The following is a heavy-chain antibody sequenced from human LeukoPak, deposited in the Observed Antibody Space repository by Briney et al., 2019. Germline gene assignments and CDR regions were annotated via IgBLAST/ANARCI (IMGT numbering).Heavy chain of an antibody. Sequence: GGSLRLSCAASGFTFDDYAMHWVRQAPGKGLEWVSGISWNSGSIGYADSVKGRFTISRDNAKNPLYLQMNSLRAEDTAVYYCAREGYYGSAALYSWGHGTLVTVSS. CDR1: GFTFDDYA. V-gene: IGHV3-9*01. J-gene: IGHJ5*01. CDR2: ISWNSGSI. CDR3: AREGYYGSAALYS. D-gene: IGHD3-10*01.